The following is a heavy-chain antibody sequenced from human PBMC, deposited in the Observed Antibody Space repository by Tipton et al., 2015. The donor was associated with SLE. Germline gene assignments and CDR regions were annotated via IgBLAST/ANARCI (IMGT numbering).Heavy chain of an antibody. V-gene: IGHV1-2*06. J-gene: IGHJ3*02. CDR3: ARSDSRSAFDI. CDR1: GYSFTSYW. CDR2: INPNSGGT. Sequence: QVQLVQSGAEVKKPGESLRISCKGSGYSFTSYWISWVRQAPGQGLEWMGRINPNSGGTNYAQKFQGRVTMTRDTSISTAYMELSRLRSDDTAVYYCARSDSRSAFDIWGQGTMVTVSS.